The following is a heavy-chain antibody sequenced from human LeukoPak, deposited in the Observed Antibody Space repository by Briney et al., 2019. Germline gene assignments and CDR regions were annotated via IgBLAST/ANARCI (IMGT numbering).Heavy chain of an antibody. J-gene: IGHJ3*02. CDR3: ARDRSWGDSPYAFDI. Sequence: SETLSLTCAVSGGSISSGGYSWSWIRQPPGKGLEWIGYIYHSGSTYYNPSLKSRVTISVDTSKNQFSLKLSSVTAADTAVYYCARDRSWGDSPYAFDIWGQGTMVTVSS. V-gene: IGHV4-30-2*01. CDR2: IYHSGST. D-gene: IGHD2-21*02. CDR1: GGSISSGGYS.